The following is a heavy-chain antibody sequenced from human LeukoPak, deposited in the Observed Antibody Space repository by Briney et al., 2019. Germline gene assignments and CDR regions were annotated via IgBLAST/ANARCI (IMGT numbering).Heavy chain of an antibody. D-gene: IGHD2/OR15-2a*01. CDR1: GYTFTTYG. J-gene: IGHJ4*02. V-gene: IGHV1-18*01. CDR3: ARVQVLIVPATINY. CDR2: ISTYNGKT. Sequence: ASVKVSCRASGYTFTTYGITWVRQAPGQGLEWLGWISTYNGKTNYAQKFQGRVTMTTDTSTSTAYMELRTLRSDDTAVYFCARVQVLIVPATINYWDQGTLVTVSS.